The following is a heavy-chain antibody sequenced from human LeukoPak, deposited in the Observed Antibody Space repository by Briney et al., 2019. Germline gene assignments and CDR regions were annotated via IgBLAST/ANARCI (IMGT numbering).Heavy chain of an antibody. V-gene: IGHV1-46*01. CDR1: GYTFTGYY. Sequence: ASVKVSCKASGYTFTGYYMHWVRQAPGQGLEWMGWINPSGGCTSYAQKFQGRVTMTRDTSTSTVCMELSSLRSEDTAVYYCAREVRGSYLFDYWGQGTLVTVSS. D-gene: IGHD1-26*01. CDR2: INPSGGCT. J-gene: IGHJ4*02. CDR3: AREVRGSYLFDY.